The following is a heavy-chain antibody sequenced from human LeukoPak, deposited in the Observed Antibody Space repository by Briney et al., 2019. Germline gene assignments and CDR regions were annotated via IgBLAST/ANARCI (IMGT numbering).Heavy chain of an antibody. CDR3: AKGGQMGH. V-gene: IGHV3-21*04. J-gene: IGHJ4*02. D-gene: IGHD2-8*01. CDR1: GFTFNTYS. CDR2: IDSSGGYM. Sequence: GGSLRLSCEASGFTFNTYSMNWARQAPGKGLEWVSSIDSSGGYMFYADSVKGRFTISRDNSKNTLYLQLNSLRADDTAIYYCAKGGQMGHWGQGTLVTVSS.